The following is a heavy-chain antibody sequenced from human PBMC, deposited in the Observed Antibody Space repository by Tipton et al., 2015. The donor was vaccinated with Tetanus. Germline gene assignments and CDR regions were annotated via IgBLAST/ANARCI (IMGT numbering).Heavy chain of an antibody. CDR1: GGSISSADYY. J-gene: IGHJ6*02. D-gene: IGHD3-22*01. CDR3: ARAPPSGSYFVRYYSMDV. CDR2: VSDSGST. Sequence: TLSLTCTVSGGSISSADYYWSWIRQPPGKGLEWIGYVSDSGSTYSNPSLRSRIIISVDTSKNQFPLILSSVTAADTAVYYCARAPPSGSYFVRYYSMDVWGQGTTVVVSS. V-gene: IGHV4-30-4*01.